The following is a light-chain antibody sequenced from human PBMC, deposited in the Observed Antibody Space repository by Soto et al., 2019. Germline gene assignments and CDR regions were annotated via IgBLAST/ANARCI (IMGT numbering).Light chain of an antibody. J-gene: IGKJ1*01. CDR1: QGIRID. Sequence: DIQMTQSPSSLSASVGDRVTITCRASQGIRIDLGWYQQKPGKAPKRLIYDASNLQSGVPSRFSGSGSGTEFTLTISSLQPEDFAIYSCLQHYSYPWTFGQGTKVDIK. V-gene: IGKV1-17*01. CDR2: DAS. CDR3: LQHYSYPWT.